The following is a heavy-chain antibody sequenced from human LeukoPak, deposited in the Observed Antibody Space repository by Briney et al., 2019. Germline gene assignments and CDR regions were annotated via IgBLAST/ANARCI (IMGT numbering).Heavy chain of an antibody. CDR2: VSSYNGDT. CDR1: GYTFTSYR. V-gene: IGHV1-18*01. Sequence: ASVKVSCKASGYTFTSYRISWVRQAPGQGLEWMGWVSSYNGDTNYAQKFQGRVTMSTDTSTSTAYMELRSLTFDDTAIYYCAKDWHILTGRNCFDPWGQGTLVTVSS. D-gene: IGHD3-9*01. CDR3: AKDWHILTGRNCFDP. J-gene: IGHJ5*02.